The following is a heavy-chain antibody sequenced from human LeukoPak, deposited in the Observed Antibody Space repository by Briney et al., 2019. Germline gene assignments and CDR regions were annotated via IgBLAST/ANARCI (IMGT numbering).Heavy chain of an antibody. CDR3: ARGGTYYYDSSGYSYGGGFDY. J-gene: IGHJ4*02. CDR1: GFTFSSYE. V-gene: IGHV3-48*03. CDR2: ISSSGSNI. Sequence: GGSLRLSCAASGFTFSSYEMNWVRQAPGKGLEWVAYISSSGSNIYYGDSVKGRFTISRDNAKNSVYLQMNSLRDEDTAVYYCARGGTYYYDSSGYSYGGGFDYWGQGTLVTVSS. D-gene: IGHD3-22*01.